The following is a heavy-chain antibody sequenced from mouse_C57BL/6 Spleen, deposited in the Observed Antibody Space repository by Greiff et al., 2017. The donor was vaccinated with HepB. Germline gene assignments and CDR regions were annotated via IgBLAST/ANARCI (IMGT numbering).Heavy chain of an antibody. CDR3: ARSDLYDGYPYYFDY. D-gene: IGHD2-3*01. J-gene: IGHJ2*01. Sequence: EVQLQQSGPELVKPGASVKISCKASGYSFTDYNMNWVKQSNGKSLEWIGVINPNYGTTSYNQKFKGKATLTVDQSSSTAYMKLNSLTSENSAVYYCARSDLYDGYPYYFDYWGQGTTLTVAS. CDR1: GYSFTDYN. V-gene: IGHV1-39*01. CDR2: INPNYGTT.